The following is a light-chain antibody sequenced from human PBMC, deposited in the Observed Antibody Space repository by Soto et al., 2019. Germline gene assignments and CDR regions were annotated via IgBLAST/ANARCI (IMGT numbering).Light chain of an antibody. CDR1: QTLSSSY. CDR3: QQYGTSPTWT. J-gene: IGKJ1*01. CDR2: GAS. Sequence: EIVLTQSPGTLSLSPGERATLSCRASQTLSSSYLAWYQQKPGQAPRLLISGASSRATGIPDRFSGSGSGTDFTLTISRLEPEDFAVYYCQQYGTSPTWTFGQGTKVEIK. V-gene: IGKV3-20*01.